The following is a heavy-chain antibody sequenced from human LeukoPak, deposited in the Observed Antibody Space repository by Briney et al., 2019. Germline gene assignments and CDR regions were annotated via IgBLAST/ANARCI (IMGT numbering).Heavy chain of an antibody. V-gene: IGHV3-23*01. CDR3: AKAPLIRTPLYYMDV. D-gene: IGHD3-10*01. Sequence: GGSLRLSCAASGFTFSSYAMSWVRQAPGKGLEWVSAISGSGGSTYYADSVKGRFTISRDNSKNTLYLQMNSLRAEATAVYYCAKAPLIRTPLYYMDVWGKGTTVTVSS. CDR2: ISGSGGST. J-gene: IGHJ6*03. CDR1: GFTFSSYA.